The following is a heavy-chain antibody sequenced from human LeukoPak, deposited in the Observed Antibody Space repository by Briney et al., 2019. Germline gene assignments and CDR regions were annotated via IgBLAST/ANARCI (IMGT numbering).Heavy chain of an antibody. V-gene: IGHV4-59*08. CDR2: IYYTGNT. CDR3: ARLGRLKSIGANNYYHGMDV. Sequence: SETLSLTCTVSGGSISTYYWTWIRQPPGKGLEYIGYIYYTGNTNYNPSLKSRVTISVDTSKNQFSLKLTSVTAADTAVYHCARLGRLKSIGANNYYHGMDVWGQGTTVTVSS. D-gene: IGHD1-26*01. CDR1: GGSISTYY. J-gene: IGHJ6*02.